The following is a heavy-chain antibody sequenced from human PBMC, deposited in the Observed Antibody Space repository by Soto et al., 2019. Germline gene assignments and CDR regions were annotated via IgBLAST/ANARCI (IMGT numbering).Heavy chain of an antibody. CDR1: GGSISNFY. V-gene: IGHV4-59*01. Sequence: SETLSLTCTVSGGSISNFYWSWIRQPPGKGLEWIGYIYYSGTTSYNPSLNSRVTISVDTSKNQFSLKLNSVTAADTAVYYCARESYYGSGATVVGYWGLGTLVT. D-gene: IGHD3-10*01. CDR3: ARESYYGSGATVVGY. J-gene: IGHJ4*02. CDR2: IYYSGTT.